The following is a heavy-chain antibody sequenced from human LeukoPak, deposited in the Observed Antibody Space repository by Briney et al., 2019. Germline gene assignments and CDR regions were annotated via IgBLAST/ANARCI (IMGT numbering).Heavy chain of an antibody. CDR1: GFTFSTYA. V-gene: IGHV3-23*01. Sequence: GGSLRLSCAASGFTFSTYAMSWVRQAPGEGLGWVSAITGSADRTHYADSVKGRITISRDNSKNIVFLQMNSLRAKDAAVYFCARPQVVVLNPFDYWGQGTLVTVSS. CDR3: ARPQVVVLNPFDY. CDR2: ITGSADRT. J-gene: IGHJ4*02. D-gene: IGHD3-10*01.